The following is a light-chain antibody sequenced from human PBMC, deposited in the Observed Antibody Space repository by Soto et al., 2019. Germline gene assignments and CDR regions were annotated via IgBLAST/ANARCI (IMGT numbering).Light chain of an antibody. CDR3: QQLNSYPLT. V-gene: IGKV1-9*01. CDR2: AAS. CDR1: QGISSY. J-gene: IGKJ4*01. Sequence: IQLTQSPASLSASVGDRVTITCRASQGISSYLAWYQQKPGKATKLLIYAASTLQSGVPSRFSGSGSGTDFTLTISSLQPEDFATYYCQQLNSYPLTVGGGTKVDIK.